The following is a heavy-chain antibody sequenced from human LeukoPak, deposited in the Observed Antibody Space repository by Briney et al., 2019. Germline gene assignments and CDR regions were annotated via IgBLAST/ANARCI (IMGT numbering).Heavy chain of an antibody. Sequence: ASVKVSCKASGYTFIGYDINWVRQATGQGLEWMGWINPNSGNTGYAQKFQGRVTITRNTSISKAYMELSSLRYEDKAVYYCAREGEGAFDIWGQGTMVTVSS. CDR1: GYTFIGYD. V-gene: IGHV1-8*03. J-gene: IGHJ3*02. CDR3: AREGEGAFDI. CDR2: INPNSGNT. D-gene: IGHD3-16*01.